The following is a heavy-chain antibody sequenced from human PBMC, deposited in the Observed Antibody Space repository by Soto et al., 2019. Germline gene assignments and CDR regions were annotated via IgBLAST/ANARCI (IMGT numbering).Heavy chain of an antibody. CDR1: GFALSNYW. CDR2: IKQDGSEK. V-gene: IGHV3-7*05. CDR3: ATETSTWGC. D-gene: IGHD7-27*01. Sequence: EVQLVESGGGLVQPGVSLRLSCVASGFALSNYWINWVRQAPGKGLEWVANIKQDGSEKNYVDSVKGRFTISRDNARNSLSLQMNSLRAEDTAAYYCATETSTWGCWGQGTLVTVSS. J-gene: IGHJ4*02.